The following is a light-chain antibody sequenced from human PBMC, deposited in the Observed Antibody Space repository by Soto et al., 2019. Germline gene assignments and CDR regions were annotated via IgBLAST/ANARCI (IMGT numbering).Light chain of an antibody. Sequence: AIQLTQSPSSLSASVGARVTITCRASQGISSALAWYQQKPGKAPKLLIYDASSLESGVPSRFSGSGSGTDFTLTISSLQPEDFATYYCQQFNSYPPYTFGQGTKREIK. CDR3: QQFNSYPPYT. V-gene: IGKV1-13*02. CDR1: QGISSA. CDR2: DAS. J-gene: IGKJ2*01.